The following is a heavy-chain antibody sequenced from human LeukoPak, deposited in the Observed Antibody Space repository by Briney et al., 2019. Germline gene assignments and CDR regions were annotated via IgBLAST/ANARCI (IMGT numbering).Heavy chain of an antibody. Sequence: GGSLVLSCAASGFSFSSYGMHWVRQAPGKGLEWVSSTNGGGDYTYYADSVRGRFSISRDNSDNTLYLQMSSLRADGTAVYYCSKGANIGGDYGVFDYWGQGTLVTVSS. CDR1: GFSFSSYG. J-gene: IGHJ4*02. CDR3: SKGANIGGDYGVFDY. V-gene: IGHV3-23*01. CDR2: TNGGGDYT. D-gene: IGHD4-17*01.